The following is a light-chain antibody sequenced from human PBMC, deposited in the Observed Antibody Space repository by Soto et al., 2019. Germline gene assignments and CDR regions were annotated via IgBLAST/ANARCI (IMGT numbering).Light chain of an antibody. V-gene: IGKV1-9*01. CDR2: TAS. CDR3: LQLKRYPLT. Sequence: IQLTQSPSSLSASVGDRVAITCRASEGISSYLAWYQEKPGKVPKLLIDTASTLQNGVPSRSSGSGSGTDFTLTISSRQPEDFATYYCLQLKRYPLTFGGGTRVEIK. CDR1: EGISSY. J-gene: IGKJ4*01.